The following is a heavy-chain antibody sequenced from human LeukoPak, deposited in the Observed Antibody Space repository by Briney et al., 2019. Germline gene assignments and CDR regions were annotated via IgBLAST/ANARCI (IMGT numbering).Heavy chain of an antibody. CDR3: ARDPEGVVPAATDY. CDR1: GGTFSSYA. D-gene: IGHD2-2*01. CDR2: IIPILGIA. J-gene: IGHJ4*02. Sequence: VASVKVSCKASGGTFSSYAISWVRQAPGQGLEWMGRIIPILGIANYAQKFQGRVTITADKSTSTAYMELSSLRSEDTAVYYWARDPEGVVPAATDYWGQGTLVTVSS. V-gene: IGHV1-69*04.